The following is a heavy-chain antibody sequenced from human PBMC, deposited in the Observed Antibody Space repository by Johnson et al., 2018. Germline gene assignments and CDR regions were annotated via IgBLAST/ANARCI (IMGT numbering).Heavy chain of an antibody. J-gene: IGHJ6*02. CDR1: GFTFRNYG. CDR2: VSSDGSNK. D-gene: IGHD2-15*01. CDR3: ARVRVGGMDV. V-gene: IGHV3-30*03. Sequence: QVQLVQSGGGVVQPGRSLRLSCAASGFTFRNYGMHWVRQAPGKGLEWVAAVSSDGSNKYYADSVKGRFTISRDNSKNTLYRQINSLRAEDTAVYYCARVRVGGMDVWGQGTTVTVSS.